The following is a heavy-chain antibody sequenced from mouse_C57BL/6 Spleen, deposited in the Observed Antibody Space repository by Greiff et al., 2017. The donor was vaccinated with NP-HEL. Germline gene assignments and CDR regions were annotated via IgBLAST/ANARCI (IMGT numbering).Heavy chain of an antibody. D-gene: IGHD3-2*02. Sequence: QVQLKQSGAELAKPGASVKLSCKASGYTFTSYWMHWVKQRPGQGLEWIGYINPSSGYTKYNQKFKDKATLTADKSSSTAYMQLSSLTYEDSAVYYCARGDSSGLAWFAYWGQGTLVTVSA. CDR1: GYTFTSYW. J-gene: IGHJ3*01. V-gene: IGHV1-7*01. CDR3: ARGDSSGLAWFAY. CDR2: INPSSGYT.